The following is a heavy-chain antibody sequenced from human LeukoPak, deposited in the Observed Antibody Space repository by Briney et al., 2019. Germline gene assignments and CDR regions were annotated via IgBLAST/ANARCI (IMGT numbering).Heavy chain of an antibody. CDR1: GGTFSSYT. Sequence: SVKVSCKASGGTFSSYTISWVRQAPGQGLEWMGRIIPILGIANYAQKFQGRVTITADKSTSTAYMELSSLRSEDTAVYYCAQTTPPYCSSTSCYSGYWFDPWGQGTLVTVSS. CDR3: AQTTPPYCSSTSCYSGYWFDP. V-gene: IGHV1-69*02. D-gene: IGHD2-2*01. J-gene: IGHJ5*02. CDR2: IIPILGIA.